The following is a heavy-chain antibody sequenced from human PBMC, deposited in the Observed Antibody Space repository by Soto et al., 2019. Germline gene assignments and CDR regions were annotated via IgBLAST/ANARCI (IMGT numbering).Heavy chain of an antibody. Sequence: EVQLVESGGGLVQPGGSLRLSCAASGFTFSNYWMHWVRQAPGKGLVWVSRISSDGSSTHYADSVKGRFTISRDNAKKTLYLQMNSLRAEDTAVYYCASRGSSQSGFDYWGQGTLVTVSS. J-gene: IGHJ4*02. CDR3: ASRGSSQSGFDY. CDR1: GFTFSNYW. CDR2: ISSDGSST. V-gene: IGHV3-74*01. D-gene: IGHD1-26*01.